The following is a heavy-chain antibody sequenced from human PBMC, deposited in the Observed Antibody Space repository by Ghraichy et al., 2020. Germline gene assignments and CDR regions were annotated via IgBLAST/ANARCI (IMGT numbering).Heavy chain of an antibody. CDR3: ARGGSDIDVVPAAIISMDV. J-gene: IGHJ6*02. CDR2: IGGSSTHI. CDR1: GFTFRTYS. V-gene: IGHV3-21*06. D-gene: IGHD2-2*02. Sequence: GGSLRLSCAVSGFTFRTYSLNWVRQAPGKGLEWVSSIGGSSTHIYYADSVKGRFIISRDNAKNSLYLQMDSLRAEDTAVYYCARGGSDIDVVPAAIISMDVWGQGTTVTVSS.